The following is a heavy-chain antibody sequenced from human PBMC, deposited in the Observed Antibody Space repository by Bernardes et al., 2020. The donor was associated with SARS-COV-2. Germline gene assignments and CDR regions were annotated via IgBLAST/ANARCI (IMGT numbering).Heavy chain of an antibody. CDR2: ISAYNGNT. V-gene: IGHV1-18*01. CDR1: GYTFTSYG. J-gene: IGHJ6*02. CDR3: AITPYYDILTGYHGGMDV. Sequence: ASVKVSCKASGYTFTSYGISWVRQAPGQGLEWMGWISAYNGNTNYAQKLQGRVTMTTDTSTSTAYMELRSLRSDDTAVYYCAITPYYDILTGYHGGMDVWGQGTTVTVSS. D-gene: IGHD3-9*01.